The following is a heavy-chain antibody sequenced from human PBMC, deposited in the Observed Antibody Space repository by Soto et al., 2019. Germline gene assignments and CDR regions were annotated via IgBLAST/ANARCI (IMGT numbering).Heavy chain of an antibody. Sequence: ASVKVSCKASGYTFTGYYMHWVRQATGQGLEWMGWINPNSGGTNYAQKFQGWVTMTRDTSISTAYMELSRLRSDDTAVYYCARDAALSYYGSGSYPDYWGQGTLVTVSS. CDR1: GYTFTGYY. V-gene: IGHV1-2*04. D-gene: IGHD3-10*01. CDR2: INPNSGGT. J-gene: IGHJ4*02. CDR3: ARDAALSYYGSGSYPDY.